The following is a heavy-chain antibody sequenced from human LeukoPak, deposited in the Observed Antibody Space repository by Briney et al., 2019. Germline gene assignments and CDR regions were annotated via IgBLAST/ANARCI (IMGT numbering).Heavy chain of an antibody. CDR3: ASSGEEDSNFDY. J-gene: IGHJ4*02. V-gene: IGHV4-59*01. CDR2: IYYSGST. Sequence: SETLSLTCTVSGGSISSYYWSWIRQPPGKGLEWIGYIYYSGSTSYNPSLKSRVTISVDTSKNRFSLKLSSVTAADTAVYYCASSGEEDSNFDYWGQGTLVTVSS. CDR1: GGSISSYY. D-gene: IGHD7-27*01.